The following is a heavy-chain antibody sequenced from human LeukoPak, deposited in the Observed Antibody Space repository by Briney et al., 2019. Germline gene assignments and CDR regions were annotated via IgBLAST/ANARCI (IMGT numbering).Heavy chain of an antibody. J-gene: IGHJ5*02. D-gene: IGHD3-10*01. CDR2: IWYDGSNK. CDR3: ARSLERDYHGSGTYYMNNWFDP. CDR1: GFSFSSFG. Sequence: HPGRSLRLSCAASGFSFSSFGMHCVRQAPGKGLEWVAVIWYDGSNKYYADSVKGRFTISRDISKNTLYLQMNSLRAEDTALYYCARSLERDYHGSGTYYMNNWFDPWGQGTLVTVSS. V-gene: IGHV3-33*01.